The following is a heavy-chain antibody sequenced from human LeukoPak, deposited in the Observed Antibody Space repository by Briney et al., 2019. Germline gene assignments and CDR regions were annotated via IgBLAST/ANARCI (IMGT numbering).Heavy chain of an antibody. Sequence: PSETLSLTCTVSGGSISTYYWSWIRQPPGKGVEWIGYIHYSESTIYNPSLKSRVTISVDTSKNQSSLKLTSVTAADTAVYYCARDVYGDPFDYWGQGNLVTVSS. CDR3: ARDVYGDPFDY. V-gene: IGHV4-59*01. CDR2: IHYSEST. J-gene: IGHJ4*02. D-gene: IGHD4-17*01. CDR1: GGSISTYY.